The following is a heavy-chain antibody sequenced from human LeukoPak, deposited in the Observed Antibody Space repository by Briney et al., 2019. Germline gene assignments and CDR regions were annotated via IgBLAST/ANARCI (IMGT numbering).Heavy chain of an antibody. Sequence: GGSLRLSCAASGFTFSSYGMNWVRQAPGKGLEWVSSISTSSNYIYYADSLRGRFTISRDNAKSSLYLQMNGLRAEDTAVYYCARVSAHAGIAVAASDYWGQGTLVTVSS. D-gene: IGHD6-19*01. V-gene: IGHV3-21*01. CDR1: GFTFSSYG. CDR3: ARVSAHAGIAVAASDY. J-gene: IGHJ4*02. CDR2: ISTSSNYI.